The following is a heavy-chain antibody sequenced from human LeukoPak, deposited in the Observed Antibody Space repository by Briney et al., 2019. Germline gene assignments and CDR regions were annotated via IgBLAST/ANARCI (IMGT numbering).Heavy chain of an antibody. CDR2: IIPIFGTA. D-gene: IGHD5-24*01. Sequence: ASVKVSCKASGGTFSSYAISWVRQAPGQGLEWMGGIIPIFGTANYAQKFQGRVTITADESTSPAYMELSSLRSEDTAVYYCARARGGLATITFDYWGQGTLVTVSS. CDR3: ARARGGLATITFDY. J-gene: IGHJ4*02. V-gene: IGHV1-69*13. CDR1: GGTFSSYA.